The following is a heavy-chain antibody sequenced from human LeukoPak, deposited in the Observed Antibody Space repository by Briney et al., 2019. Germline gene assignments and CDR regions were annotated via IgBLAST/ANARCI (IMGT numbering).Heavy chain of an antibody. J-gene: IGHJ5*02. V-gene: IGHV4-59*01. D-gene: IGHD3-10*01. CDR1: GGSISSYY. CDR2: IYYSGST. Sequence: SETLSLTCTVSGGSISSYYWSWIRQPPGKGLEWIGYIYYSGSTNYNPSLKSRVTISVDTSKNQFSLKLSSVTAADTAVYYCARAAGKDYYGSGSYYKGENWFDPWGQGTLVTVSS. CDR3: ARAAGKDYYGSGSYYKGENWFDP.